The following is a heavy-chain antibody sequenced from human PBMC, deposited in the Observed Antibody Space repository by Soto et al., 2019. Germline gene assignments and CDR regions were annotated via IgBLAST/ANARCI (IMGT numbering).Heavy chain of an antibody. Sequence: SRKISCKRSGYMFAGYLITWGRQKAWKCLEWMGRIDPSDSQTYYSPSFRGHVTISVTKSITTVFLQWSSLRASDTAMYYCARQIYDSDTGPNFQYYFDSWGQGTPVTVSS. V-gene: IGHV5-10-1*01. J-gene: IGHJ4*02. CDR2: IDPSDSQT. CDR1: GYMFAGYL. CDR3: ARQIYDSDTGPNFQYYFDS. D-gene: IGHD3-22*01.